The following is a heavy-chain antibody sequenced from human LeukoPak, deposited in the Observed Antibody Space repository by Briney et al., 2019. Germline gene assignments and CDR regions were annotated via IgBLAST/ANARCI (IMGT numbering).Heavy chain of an antibody. Sequence: GGSLRLSCAASGFTFSSYAMHWVRQAPGKGLEWVAVISYDGSNKYYADSVKGRFTISRDNSKNTLYLQMNSLRAEDTAVYYCAREYYDFWSGYYQTFDYWGQGTLVTVSS. CDR2: ISYDGSNK. CDR3: AREYYDFWSGYYQTFDY. J-gene: IGHJ4*02. CDR1: GFTFSSYA. V-gene: IGHV3-30*01. D-gene: IGHD3-3*01.